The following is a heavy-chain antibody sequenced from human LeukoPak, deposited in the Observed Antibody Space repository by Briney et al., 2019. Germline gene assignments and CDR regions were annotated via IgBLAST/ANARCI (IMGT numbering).Heavy chain of an antibody. Sequence: ASVKVSCKASGYTFTGYYMHWVRQAPGQGLEWMGWINPNSGGTNYAQKFQGRVTMTRDTSISTAYMELSRLRSDDTALYYCARLSAYYYGSYFYYYMDVWGKGTTVTVSS. J-gene: IGHJ6*03. D-gene: IGHD3-10*01. CDR1: GYTFTGYY. CDR2: INPNSGGT. CDR3: ARLSAYYYGSYFYYYMDV. V-gene: IGHV1-2*02.